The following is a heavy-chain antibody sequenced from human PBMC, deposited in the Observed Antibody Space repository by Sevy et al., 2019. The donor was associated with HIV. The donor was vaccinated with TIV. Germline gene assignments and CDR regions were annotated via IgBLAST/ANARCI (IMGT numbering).Heavy chain of an antibody. V-gene: IGHV3-30-3*01. CDR1: GFTFSRYT. Sequence: GGYLRLSCAASGFTFSRYTMHWVRQAPGKGLEWVAVISFDGGNKYYADSVKGRFTISRDNSKNTLYLQMNSLRAEDTAVYYCARDRGWYYYGSGSPEEYYRMDVWGQGTTVTVSS. D-gene: IGHD3-10*01. CDR3: ARDRGWYYYGSGSPEEYYRMDV. CDR2: ISFDGGNK. J-gene: IGHJ6*02.